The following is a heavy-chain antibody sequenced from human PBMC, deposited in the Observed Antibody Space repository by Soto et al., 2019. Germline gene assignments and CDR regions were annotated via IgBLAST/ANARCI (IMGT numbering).Heavy chain of an antibody. CDR2: ISAYNGNT. Sequence: QVQLVQSGAEVKKPGASVKVSCKASGYTFTSYGISWVRQAPGQGLEWMGWISAYNGNTNYAQKLQGRVTMTTDTSTGTAYMELRSLRSDDTAGYYCSRIYYDFWSGYYPDPWGQGTLVTVSS. V-gene: IGHV1-18*01. CDR1: GYTFTSYG. J-gene: IGHJ5*02. D-gene: IGHD3-3*01. CDR3: SRIYYDFWSGYYPDP.